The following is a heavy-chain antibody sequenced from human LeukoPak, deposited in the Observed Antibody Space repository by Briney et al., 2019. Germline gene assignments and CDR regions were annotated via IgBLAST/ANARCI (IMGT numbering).Heavy chain of an antibody. V-gene: IGHV1-2*02. J-gene: IGHJ4*02. CDR2: INLNSGGA. D-gene: IGHD6-19*01. CDR3: ARERRSSGWYAADY. CDR1: GYTFTGYY. Sequence: ASVKVSCKASGYTFTGYYMHWVRQAPGQGLEWMGWINLNSGGANYAQKFQGRVTMTRDTSISTAYMELSRLRSDDTAVYYCARERRSSGWYAADYWGQGTLVTVPS.